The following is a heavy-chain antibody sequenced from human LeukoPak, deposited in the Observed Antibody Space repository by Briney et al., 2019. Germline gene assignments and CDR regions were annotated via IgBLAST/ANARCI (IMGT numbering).Heavy chain of an antibody. CDR1: GGSISSYY. CDR2: IYYSGST. D-gene: IGHD3-22*01. Sequence: SETLSLTCTVSGGSISSYYWSWIRQPPGKGLEWIGYIYYSGSTNYNPSLKSRVAISVDTSKNQFSLKLSSVTAADTAVYYCARGTYYYDSSAWYFDYWGQGTLVTVSS. V-gene: IGHV4-59*01. J-gene: IGHJ4*02. CDR3: ARGTYYYDSSAWYFDY.